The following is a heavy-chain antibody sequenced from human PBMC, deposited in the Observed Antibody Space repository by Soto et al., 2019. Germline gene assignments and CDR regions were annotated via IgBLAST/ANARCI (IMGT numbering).Heavy chain of an antibody. J-gene: IGHJ5*01. CDR3: EREKRLWSPAALLYYPYGMEVSGLRQTATVDS. CDR1: GYTVTSYY. V-gene: IGHV1-46*01. Sequence: GALGNFCCKASGYTVTSYYMRWGRQAPGQGLEWMGIINPSVGSTSYAKKFQGRVTMARETSTSRVYMELSSLRSEDTDVYYREREKRLWSPAALLYYPYGMEVSGLRQTATVDS. D-gene: IGHD2-2*01. CDR2: INPSVGST.